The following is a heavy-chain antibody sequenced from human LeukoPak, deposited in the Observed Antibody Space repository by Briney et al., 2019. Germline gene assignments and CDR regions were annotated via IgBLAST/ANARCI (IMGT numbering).Heavy chain of an antibody. V-gene: IGHV1-2*02. CDR2: INPNSGGT. CDR1: GYTFTGYY. CDR3: ARHRLHRIYYDTTGYYHDACDI. D-gene: IGHD3-22*01. Sequence: GASVKVSCKASGYTFTGYYMHWVRQAPGQGLEWMGWINPNSGGTNYAQKFQGRVTMTRDTSISTAYMELRSLRSDDTAVYFCARHRLHRIYYDTTGYYHDACDIWGQGTMVTVSS. J-gene: IGHJ3*02.